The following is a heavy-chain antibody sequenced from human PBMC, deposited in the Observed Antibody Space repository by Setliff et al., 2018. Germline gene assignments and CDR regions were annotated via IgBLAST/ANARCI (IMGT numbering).Heavy chain of an antibody. CDR2: INSGAGSK. CDR3: ARGGSPDCTTNSCRYGDYFY. D-gene: IGHD4-17*01. CDR1: GYTFTTYY. V-gene: IGHV1-46*01. Sequence: WASVKVSCKASGYTFTTYYIHWVRQAPGQGLEWMGIINSGAGSKSYAQKFKGRITLTRDTSTSTVYMQLNSLRSEDTAVYYCARGGSPDCTTNSCRYGDYFYWGQGTLVTVS. J-gene: IGHJ4*02.